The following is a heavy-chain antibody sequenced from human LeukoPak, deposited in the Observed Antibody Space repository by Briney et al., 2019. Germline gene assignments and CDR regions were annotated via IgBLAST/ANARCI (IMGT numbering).Heavy chain of an antibody. V-gene: IGHV3-23*01. Sequence: PGGSLRLSCAASGFTFSSYWMSWVRQAPGKGLEWVSAISGSGGSTYYADSVKGRFTISRDNSKNTLYLQMNSLRAEDTAVYYCASRRRDGYNSDYWGQGTLVTVSS. CDR2: ISGSGGST. J-gene: IGHJ4*02. CDR3: ASRRRDGYNSDY. D-gene: IGHD5-24*01. CDR1: GFTFSSYW.